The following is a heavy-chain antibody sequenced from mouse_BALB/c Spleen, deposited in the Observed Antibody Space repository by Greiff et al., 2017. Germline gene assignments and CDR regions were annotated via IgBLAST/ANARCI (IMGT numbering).Heavy chain of an antibody. CDR1: GFSLTSYG. CDR3: ARGLYMYDEGYAMDY. V-gene: IGHV2-2*02. CDR2: IWSGGST. J-gene: IGHJ4*01. D-gene: IGHD2-14*01. Sequence: QVQLKQSGPGLVQPSQSLSITCTVSGFSLTSYGVHWVRQSPGKGLEWLGVIWSGGSTDYNAAFISRLSISKDNSKSQVFFKMNSLQANDTAIYYCARGLYMYDEGYAMDYWGQGTSVPVSS.